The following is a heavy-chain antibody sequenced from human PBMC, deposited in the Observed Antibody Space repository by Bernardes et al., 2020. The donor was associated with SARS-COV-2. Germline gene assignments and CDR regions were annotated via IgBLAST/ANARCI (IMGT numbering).Heavy chain of an antibody. Sequence: GGSLRLSCAASGFTFSNAWMSWVRQAPGKGLEWVGRIKSKSDGGTTDYAAPVKGRFTISRDDSKNTLYLHMNSLESDDTAVYYCTTDQDTYQPLVRNYYSSRDVWGQGTTVTVSS. CDR2: IKSKSDGGTT. V-gene: IGHV3-15*01. CDR1: GFTFSNAW. CDR3: TTDQDTYQPLVRNYYSSRDV. D-gene: IGHD2-2*01. J-gene: IGHJ6*02.